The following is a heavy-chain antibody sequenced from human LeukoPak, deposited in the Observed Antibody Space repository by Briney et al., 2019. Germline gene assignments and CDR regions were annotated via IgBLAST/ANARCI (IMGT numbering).Heavy chain of an antibody. CDR3: GKATGTLGN. D-gene: IGHD1-1*01. CDR2: IHSGGST. CDR1: GFTVSNNY. Sequence: PGGSLRLSCAASGFTVSNNYMSWVRQAPGKGLEWVSIIHSGGSTYYADSVKGQFTISRDNSKNTLYLQMDSLTADDTAIYYCGKATGTLGNWGQGTLVTVSS. J-gene: IGHJ4*02. V-gene: IGHV3-53*01.